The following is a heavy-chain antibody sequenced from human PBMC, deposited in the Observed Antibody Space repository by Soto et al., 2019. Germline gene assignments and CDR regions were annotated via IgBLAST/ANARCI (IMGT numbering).Heavy chain of an antibody. D-gene: IGHD6-19*01. J-gene: IGHJ4*02. Sequence: GESLKISCQGSGYTFSSYWITWVRQMPGKGLEWMGTIDPTDSYTNYSPSVQGHVTISVDKSITTAYLQWSSLKASDTAMYFCARHLGKYTSGDHWGQGTLVTSPQ. CDR3: ARHLGKYTSGDH. CDR2: IDPTDSYT. V-gene: IGHV5-10-1*01. CDR1: GYTFSSYW.